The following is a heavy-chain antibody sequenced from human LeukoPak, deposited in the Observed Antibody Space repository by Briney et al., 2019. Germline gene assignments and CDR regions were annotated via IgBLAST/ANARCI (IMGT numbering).Heavy chain of an antibody. CDR2: ISSSSSYI. J-gene: IGHJ4*02. Sequence: PGGSLRLSCAASGFTLSSYSMNWVRQAPGKGLEWVSSISSSSSYIYYADSVKGRFTISRDNAKNSLYLQMNSLRAEDTAVYYCARLGYCSGGSCYWGQGTLVTVSS. CDR1: GFTLSSYS. V-gene: IGHV3-21*01. CDR3: ARLGYCSGGSCY. D-gene: IGHD2-15*01.